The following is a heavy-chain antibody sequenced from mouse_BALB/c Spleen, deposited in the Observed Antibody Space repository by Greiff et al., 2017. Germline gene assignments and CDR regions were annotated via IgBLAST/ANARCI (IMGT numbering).Heavy chain of an antibody. D-gene: IGHD3-3*01. CDR3: ARGGDLSWFAY. V-gene: IGHV1S126*01. J-gene: IGHJ3*01. Sequence: QVQLQQSGPQLVRPGASVKISCKASGYSFTSYWMHWVKQRPGQGLEWIGKIDPSDSETRLNQKFKDKATLTVDKSSSTAYMQLSSPTSEDSAVFYCARGGDLSWFAYWGQGTLVTVSA. CDR1: GYSFTSYW. CDR2: IDPSDSET.